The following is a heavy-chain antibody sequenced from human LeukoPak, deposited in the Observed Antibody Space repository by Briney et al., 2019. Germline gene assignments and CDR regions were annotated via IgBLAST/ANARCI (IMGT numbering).Heavy chain of an antibody. CDR2: ISGSGGST. Sequence: GGSLRLSCAASGFTFSSYAMSWVRQAPGKGLEWVSVISGSGGSTYYADSVKGRFTISRDNSKNTLYLQMNSLRAEDTAVYYCAKDEYYDILTGYYSPSWFDYWGQGTLVTVSS. V-gene: IGHV3-23*01. D-gene: IGHD3-9*01. CDR1: GFTFSSYA. CDR3: AKDEYYDILTGYYSPSWFDY. J-gene: IGHJ4*02.